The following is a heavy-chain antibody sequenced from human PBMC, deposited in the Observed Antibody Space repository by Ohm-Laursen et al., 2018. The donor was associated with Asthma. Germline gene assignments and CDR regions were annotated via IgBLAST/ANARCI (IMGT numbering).Heavy chain of an antibody. CDR3: AKGYTAFDI. CDR1: GFTFSDYG. CDR2: ISSDGSNK. J-gene: IGHJ3*02. D-gene: IGHD1-1*01. Sequence: SLRLSCAASGFTFSDYGMHWVRQAPGKGLEWVAIISSDGSNKFHAESVKGRITPSRDNSKNTLYLEMNSLRAEDTAIYYCAKGYTAFDIWGQGTMVTVSS. V-gene: IGHV3-30*18.